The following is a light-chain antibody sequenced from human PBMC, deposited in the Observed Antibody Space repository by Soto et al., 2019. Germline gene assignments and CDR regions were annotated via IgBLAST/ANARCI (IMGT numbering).Light chain of an antibody. Sequence: IQMSHARSARTSCVGARLTITYQAGLDISTLLNWYQQKPGKTPKLLIYDASNLEVGVPSRFSGGGSGPDFTLTFGSRKPADLPTHYCRQHDHLPVTFGQGTRLEIK. CDR2: DAS. CDR3: RQHDHLPVT. CDR1: LDISTL. V-gene: IGKV1-33*01. J-gene: IGKJ5*01.